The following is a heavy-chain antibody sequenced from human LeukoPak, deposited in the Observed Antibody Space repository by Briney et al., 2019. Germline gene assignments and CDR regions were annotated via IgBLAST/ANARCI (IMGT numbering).Heavy chain of an antibody. CDR1: GFTFSSYW. V-gene: IGHV3-74*01. J-gene: IGHJ3*02. D-gene: IGHD3-22*01. CDR2: INSDGSSR. Sequence: RSGGSLRLSCAASGFTFSSYWMHWVRQAPGKGLVWVSLINSDGSSRNYADSVKGRFTISRDNAKNSLSLQMNSLRAEDTAVYYCARDDYFDISDYYSDNAFDIWGQGAMVTVSS. CDR3: ARDDYFDISDYYSDNAFDI.